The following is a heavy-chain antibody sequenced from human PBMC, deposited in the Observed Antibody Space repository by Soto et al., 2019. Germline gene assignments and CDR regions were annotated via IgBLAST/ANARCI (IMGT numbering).Heavy chain of an antibody. CDR3: ARRYYDSSGYFRFDY. V-gene: IGHV4-59*01. D-gene: IGHD3-22*01. CDR2: IYHSGDT. CDR1: GGSIRSYY. J-gene: IGHJ4*02. Sequence: SETLSLTCTVSGGSIRSYYWSWIRQPPGKGLEWIGYIYHSGDTSYNPSLKSRVTISVDTSKNQFSLKLGSVTAADTAVYYCARRYYDSSGYFRFDYWGQGALVTVSS.